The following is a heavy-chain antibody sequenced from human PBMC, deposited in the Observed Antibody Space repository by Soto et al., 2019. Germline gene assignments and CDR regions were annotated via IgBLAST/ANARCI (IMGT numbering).Heavy chain of an antibody. J-gene: IGHJ4*02. CDR2: IYHRGST. V-gene: IGHV4-4*02. Sequence: PSETLSLTCAVSGGSISSSNWWSWVRQPPGKGLEWIGGIYHRGSTNYNPSLKRRVIISVDKSKNQFSLKLSYVTAADTAVDDCARAKAVGYDYTGQAALVTVSS. CDR1: GGSISSSNW. D-gene: IGHD5-12*01. CDR3: ARAKAVGYDY.